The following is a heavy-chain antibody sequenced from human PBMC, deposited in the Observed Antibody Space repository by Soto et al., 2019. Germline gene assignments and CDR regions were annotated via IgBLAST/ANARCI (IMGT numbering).Heavy chain of an antibody. Sequence: QVQLVESGGGVVQPGRSLRHSCAASGFTLSSYGMHWVRQAPGKGLEWVAVTWYDGSNKYYADSVKGRFTISRDNSKNTLYLQMNSLRAEDTAVYYCARDAMLWFGESPPYYYGMDVWGQGTTVTVSS. J-gene: IGHJ6*02. V-gene: IGHV3-33*01. CDR1: GFTLSSYG. CDR2: TWYDGSNK. D-gene: IGHD3-10*01. CDR3: ARDAMLWFGESPPYYYGMDV.